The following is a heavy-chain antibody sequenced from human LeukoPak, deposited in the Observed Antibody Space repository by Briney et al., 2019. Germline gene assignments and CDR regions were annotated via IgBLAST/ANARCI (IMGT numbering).Heavy chain of an antibody. J-gene: IGHJ5*02. D-gene: IGHD2-2*02. CDR1: GGSISSSSCY. V-gene: IGHV4-39*07. Sequence: SETLSLTCTVSGGSISSSSCYWGWIRQPPGKGLEWIGSIYYSGSTYYNPSLKSRVTISVDTSKNQFSLKLSSVTAADTAVYYCAREGAAISNWFDPWGQGTLVTVSS. CDR2: IYYSGST. CDR3: AREGAAISNWFDP.